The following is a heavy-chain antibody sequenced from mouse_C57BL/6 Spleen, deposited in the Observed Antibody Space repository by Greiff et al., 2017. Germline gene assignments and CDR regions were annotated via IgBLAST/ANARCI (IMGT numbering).Heavy chain of an antibody. CDR1: GFNIKDDY. CDR2: IDPENGDT. Sequence: EVQLQQSGAELVRPGASVTLSCTASGFNIKDDYMHWVKQRPEQGLEWIGWIDPENGDTEYASKFQGKATITADTSSNTAYLQLSSLTSEDTAVYYCTTSAGTWFAYWGQGTLVTVSA. V-gene: IGHV14-4*01. D-gene: IGHD4-1*01. J-gene: IGHJ3*01. CDR3: TTSAGTWFAY.